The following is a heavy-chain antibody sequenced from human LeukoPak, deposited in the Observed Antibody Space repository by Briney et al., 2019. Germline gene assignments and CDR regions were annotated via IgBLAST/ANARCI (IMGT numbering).Heavy chain of an antibody. V-gene: IGHV3-30*18. J-gene: IGHJ4*02. D-gene: IGHD5-18*01. Sequence: PGGSLRLSCAASGFTFSSYGMHWVRQAPGKGLEWVAVISYDGSNKYYADSVKGRFTISRDNSKNTLYLQMNSLRAEDTAVYYCAKDSGYSYGSQLGGWGQGTLVTVSS. CDR1: GFTFSSYG. CDR3: AKDSGYSYGSQLGG. CDR2: ISYDGSNK.